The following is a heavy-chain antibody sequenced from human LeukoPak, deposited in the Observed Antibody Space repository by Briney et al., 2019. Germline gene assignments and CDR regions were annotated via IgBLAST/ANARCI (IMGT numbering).Heavy chain of an antibody. J-gene: IGHJ4*02. V-gene: IGHV3-23*01. CDR2: ISGSGGST. CDR1: GFTFSSYW. CDR3: AKAPAAYYYDSSGYYYFDY. D-gene: IGHD3-22*01. Sequence: GGSLRLSCAASGFTFSSYWMTWVRQAPGKGLEWVSAISGSGGSTYYADSVKGRFTISRDNSKNTLYLQMNSLRAEDTAVYYCAKAPAAYYYDSSGYYYFDYWGQGTLVTVSS.